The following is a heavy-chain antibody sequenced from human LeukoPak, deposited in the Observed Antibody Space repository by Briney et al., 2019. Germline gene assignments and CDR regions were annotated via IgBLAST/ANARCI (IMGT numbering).Heavy chain of an antibody. CDR2: IYYSGSA. Sequence: SETLSLTCTASGGSISSNSYYWGWIRQPPGKGLEWIGSIYYSGSAYYNPSLKSRVTISVDTSKNQFSLKLSSVTAADTAVFYCARHLTYCGGDCFFDYWGQGTQVTVSS. J-gene: IGHJ4*02. CDR3: ARHLTYCGGDCFFDY. V-gene: IGHV4-39*01. CDR1: GGSISSNSYY. D-gene: IGHD2-21*02.